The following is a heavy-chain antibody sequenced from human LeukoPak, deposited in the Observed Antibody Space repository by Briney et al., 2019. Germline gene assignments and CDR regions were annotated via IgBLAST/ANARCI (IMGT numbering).Heavy chain of an antibody. CDR1: GRPFSSSI. CDR3: ASTTMAIPGDY. CDR2: MSFDGSQ. Sequence: GGSLRLSCALSGRPFSSSIMHWVRRAPGKGLEWVAGMSFDGSQYYVESVKGRFTISRDNSGNTVYLHMTSLRPEDTAVYYCASTTMAIPGDYWGQGTLVTVSS. V-gene: IGHV3-30*03. D-gene: IGHD5-18*01. J-gene: IGHJ4*02.